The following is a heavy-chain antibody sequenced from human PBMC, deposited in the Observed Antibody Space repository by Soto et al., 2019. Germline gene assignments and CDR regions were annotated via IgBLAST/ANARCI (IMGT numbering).Heavy chain of an antibody. D-gene: IGHD1-26*01. V-gene: IGHV1-3*01. Sequence: QVPLVQSGAEVKKPGASVKVSCNPSGYAFTSYTMHWVRQAPGQGLEWMGWINADNCDSKYSQKFQGRVTINRDTSANIAYMELSSLRSEDTAVYYCARDTGSGLRVEPGIFEYWGQGTLVTVSS. CDR3: ARDTGSGLRVEPGIFEY. J-gene: IGHJ4*02. CDR1: GYAFTSYT. CDR2: INADNCDS.